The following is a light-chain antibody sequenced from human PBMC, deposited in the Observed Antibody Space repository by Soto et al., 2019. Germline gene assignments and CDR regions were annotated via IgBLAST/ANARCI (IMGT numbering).Light chain of an antibody. Sequence: DIQMTQSPSSLSASVEDRVIITCRASQSISNHLNWYQQKPGKAPKLLIYATSILEGGVPSRFSGSVSGTDFTLTISSLQPEDFATYFCQQLTDYPITFGGGTKVDIK. CDR1: QSISNH. CDR3: QQLTDYPIT. V-gene: IGKV1-39*01. CDR2: ATS. J-gene: IGKJ4*01.